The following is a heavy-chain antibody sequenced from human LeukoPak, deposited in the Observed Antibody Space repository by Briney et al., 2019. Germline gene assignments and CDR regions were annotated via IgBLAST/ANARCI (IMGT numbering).Heavy chain of an antibody. CDR2: AWYDGSKG. Sequence: PGRSLRLSCAASGFTFSTYGMHWVRQAPGKGLEWVAAAWYDGSKGYYADSGKGRFTISRDNSKDTLDLQMNSLRAEDTAVYYCARVREQLEWYFYYWGQGTLVTVSS. CDR3: ARVREQLEWYFYY. V-gene: IGHV3-33*01. J-gene: IGHJ4*02. CDR1: GFTFSTYG. D-gene: IGHD1-1*01.